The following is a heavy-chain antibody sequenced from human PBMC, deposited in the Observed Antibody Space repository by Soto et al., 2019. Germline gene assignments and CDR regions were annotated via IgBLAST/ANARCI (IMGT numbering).Heavy chain of an antibody. V-gene: IGHV4-34*01. CDR3: ASRATGIAASGTSGWFDP. CDR1: GLSFSGYY. J-gene: IGHJ5*02. D-gene: IGHD6-13*01. Sequence: SDTLSLTCALYGLSFSGYYWSWLRPPPGKGLEWIGEINHGGSTNYNPSLKSRVTISVDTSKNQFSLKLSSVTAADTAVYYCASRATGIAASGTSGWFDPWGQGTLVTVSS. CDR2: INHGGST.